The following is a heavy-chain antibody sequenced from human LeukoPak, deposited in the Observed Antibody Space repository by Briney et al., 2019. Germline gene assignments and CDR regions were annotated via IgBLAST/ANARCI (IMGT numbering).Heavy chain of an antibody. Sequence: GSSVKVSCKASGGTFSSYAISWVRQAPGQGLEWMGYISTYNYNTHHSQKFQGRVFMSTDSSSGTAYMDLQSLTSDDTAVYYCARHMREFWSRRQPGDAFDIWGQGTMVTVSS. J-gene: IGHJ3*02. CDR3: ARHMREFWSRRQPGDAFDI. CDR1: GGTFSSYA. D-gene: IGHD3-3*01. CDR2: ISTYNYNT. V-gene: IGHV1-18*01.